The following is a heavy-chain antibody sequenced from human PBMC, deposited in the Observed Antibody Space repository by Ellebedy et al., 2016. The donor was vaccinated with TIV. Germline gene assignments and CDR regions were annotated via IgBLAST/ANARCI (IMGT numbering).Heavy chain of an antibody. D-gene: IGHD3-10*01. Sequence: GESLKISCVASGFTFSNYRMSWVRQAPGKRLEWVANINQDGSEKYYVDSVKGRFTISRDNAKNFMFLQMNSLRAEDTAVDYCATERGAYSGSVQAFDYWGQGTLVTVSS. V-gene: IGHV3-7*01. CDR1: GFTFSNYR. CDR3: ATERGAYSGSVQAFDY. CDR2: INQDGSEK. J-gene: IGHJ4*02.